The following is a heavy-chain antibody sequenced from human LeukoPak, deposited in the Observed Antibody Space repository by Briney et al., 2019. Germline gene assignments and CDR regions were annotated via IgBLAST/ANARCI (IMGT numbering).Heavy chain of an antibody. Sequence: SETLSLTCTVSGGSISIYYWSWIRQPPGKGLEWIGYTYNSGSTNYNPSLKSRVIISVDTSKNQFSLKLNSVTAADTAVYYCATYGSGSYRFDPWGQGTLVTVSS. D-gene: IGHD3-10*01. J-gene: IGHJ5*02. V-gene: IGHV4-59*12. CDR1: GGSISIYY. CDR3: ATYGSGSYRFDP. CDR2: TYNSGST.